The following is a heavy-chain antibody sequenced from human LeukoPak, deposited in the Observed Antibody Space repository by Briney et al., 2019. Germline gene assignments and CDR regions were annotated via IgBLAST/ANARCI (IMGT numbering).Heavy chain of an antibody. D-gene: IGHD6-19*01. J-gene: IGHJ5*02. V-gene: IGHV4-39*01. CDR3: ARRPQQWLKSGNWFDP. CDR2: IYYSGST. Sequence: SETLSLTCTVSGGSISSSSYYWGWIRQPPGKGLEWIGSIYYSGSTYYNPSLKSRVTISVGTSKNQFSLKLSSVTAADTAVYYCARRPQQWLKSGNWFDPWGQGTLVTVSS. CDR1: GGSISSSSYY.